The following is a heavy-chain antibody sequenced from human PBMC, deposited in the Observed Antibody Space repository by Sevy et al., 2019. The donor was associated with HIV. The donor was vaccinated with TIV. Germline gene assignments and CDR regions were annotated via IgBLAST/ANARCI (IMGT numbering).Heavy chain of an antibody. J-gene: IGHJ4*02. CDR1: GFTFSSYA. CDR3: ARDPSDYYDSSGYFDY. Sequence: GGSLRLSCAASGFTFSSYAMHWVRQAPGKGLEWVAVISYDGTNKYFADSVKGRFTISRDNSKNTVYLQMISLRPEDTSVYYCARDPSDYYDSSGYFDYWGQGTLVTVSS. D-gene: IGHD3-22*01. CDR2: ISYDGTNK. V-gene: IGHV3-30-3*01.